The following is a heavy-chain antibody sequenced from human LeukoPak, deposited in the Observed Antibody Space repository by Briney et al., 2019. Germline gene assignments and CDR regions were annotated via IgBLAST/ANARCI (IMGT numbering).Heavy chain of an antibody. CDR3: VRVSPLTFYYYMDV. CDR1: GFTVSTNY. V-gene: IGHV3-66*01. CDR2: IYSGGST. Sequence: GGSLRLSCAASGFTVSTNYMNWVRQAPGKGLEWVSVIYSGGSTYYADSVKGRFTISRDNSKNTLYLQMNSLRVEDTAVYYCVRVSPLTFYYYMDVWGKGTTVTVSS. J-gene: IGHJ6*03. D-gene: IGHD2/OR15-2a*01.